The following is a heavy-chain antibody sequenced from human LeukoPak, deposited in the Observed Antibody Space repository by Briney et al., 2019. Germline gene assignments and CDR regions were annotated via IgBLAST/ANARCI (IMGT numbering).Heavy chain of an antibody. V-gene: IGHV3-48*03. CDR3: ARNPYYGSGLNWFDP. CDR1: GFTFSSYE. CDR2: ISSSGSTI. D-gene: IGHD3-10*01. J-gene: IGHJ5*02. Sequence: GGSLRFSCAASGFTFSSYEMNWVRQAPGKGLEWVSYISSSGSTIYYADSVKGRFTISRDNAKNSLYLQMNSLRAEDTAVYYCARNPYYGSGLNWFDPWGQGTLVTVSS.